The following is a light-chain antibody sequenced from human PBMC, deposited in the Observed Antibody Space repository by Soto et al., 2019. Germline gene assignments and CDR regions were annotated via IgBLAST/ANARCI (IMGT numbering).Light chain of an antibody. Sequence: AIQMTQSPSSLSASLGYRVTITCLASQAIRNNLGWYQQKPGKAPKLLIFAASSLQTGLPSRFSGSGSGTDFTLTISSLQPEDFETYFCLQHYNNPLTFGGGTKVDIK. CDR3: LQHYNNPLT. CDR2: AAS. CDR1: QAIRNN. J-gene: IGKJ4*01. V-gene: IGKV1-6*01.